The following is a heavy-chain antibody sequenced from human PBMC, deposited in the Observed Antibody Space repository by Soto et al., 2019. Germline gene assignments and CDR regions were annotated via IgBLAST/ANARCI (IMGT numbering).Heavy chain of an antibody. J-gene: IGHJ6*02. CDR1: GFSFSSYA. CDR3: ARDVETTKANYYYYGMDV. CDR2: IWHDGSTT. Sequence: QEQLVESGGGVVQPGRSLRLSCAASGFSFSSYAMHWVRQAPGKGLEWVALIWHDGSTTSYADSVKGRCTISRDNSKNTHYLQMNNLRAEDTAVYDCARDVETTKANYYYYGMDVWGRGTPVTVSS. V-gene: IGHV3-33*01. D-gene: IGHD5-18*01.